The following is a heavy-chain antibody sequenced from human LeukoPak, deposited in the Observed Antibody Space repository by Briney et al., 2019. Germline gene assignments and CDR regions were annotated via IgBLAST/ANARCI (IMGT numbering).Heavy chain of an antibody. CDR1: GFFFSNYW. Sequence: PGGSLRLSCAASGFFFSNYWMSWVRQAPGKGLEWVSFIHRSSSYIYYADSVKGRFTISRDNAKNSLYLQMNRLRVEDSAMYFCARSIKLPFFEPDAFDIWGQGTVVTVSS. D-gene: IGHD3-3*01. J-gene: IGHJ3*02. V-gene: IGHV3-21*01. CDR3: ARSIKLPFFEPDAFDI. CDR2: IHRSSSYI.